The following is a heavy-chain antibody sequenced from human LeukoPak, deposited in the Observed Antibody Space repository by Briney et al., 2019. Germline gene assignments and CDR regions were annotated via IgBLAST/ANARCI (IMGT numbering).Heavy chain of an antibody. D-gene: IGHD2-2*01. V-gene: IGHV7-4-1*02. CDR1: GYTFTGYY. J-gene: IGHJ4*02. CDR2: INTNTGNP. Sequence: ASVKVSCKASGYTFTGYYMHWVRQAPGQGLEWMGWINTNTGNPTYAQGFTGRFVFSLDTSVSTAYLQISSLKAEDTAVYYCARDGSVVPAATPDYWGQGTLVTVSS. CDR3: ARDGSVVPAATPDY.